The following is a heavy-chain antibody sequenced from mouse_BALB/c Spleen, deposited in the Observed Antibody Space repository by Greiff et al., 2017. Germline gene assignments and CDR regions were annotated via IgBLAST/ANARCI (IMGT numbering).Heavy chain of an antibody. CDR3: ARQGTVVAKGAMDY. D-gene: IGHD1-1*01. Sequence: DVHLVESGGGLVKPGGSLKLSCAASGFTFSSYAMSWVRQTPEKRLEWVATISSGGSYTYYPDSVKGRFTISRDNAKNTLYLQMSSLRSEDTAMYYCARQGTVVAKGAMDYWGQGTSVTVSS. CDR1: GFTFSSYA. J-gene: IGHJ4*01. V-gene: IGHV5-9-3*01. CDR2: ISSGGSYT.